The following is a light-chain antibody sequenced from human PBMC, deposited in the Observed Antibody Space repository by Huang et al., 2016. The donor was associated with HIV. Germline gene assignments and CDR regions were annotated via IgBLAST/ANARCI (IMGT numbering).Light chain of an antibody. J-gene: IGKJ1*01. CDR3: QQYGNSRRT. CDR1: HSLTSNY. V-gene: IGKV3-20*01. Sequence: ELVLTQSPGTLSLSPVERATLSCRASHSLTSNYLAWYQQKPGQAPRLLIDGSSSRATGVPDRGSGRGSGTDFSLSISRLEPEDFAIYDCQQYGNSRRTFGQGTRVEVK. CDR2: GSS.